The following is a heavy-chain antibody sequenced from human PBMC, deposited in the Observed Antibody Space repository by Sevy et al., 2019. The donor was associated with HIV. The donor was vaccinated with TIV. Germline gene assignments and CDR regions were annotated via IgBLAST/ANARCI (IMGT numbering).Heavy chain of an antibody. D-gene: IGHD6-13*01. CDR3: ARDTGGIGMDV. J-gene: IGHJ6*02. V-gene: IGHV3-7*01. CDR2: INQDGSEK. CDR1: GFTFSSHW. Sequence: GGSLRLSCAASGFTFSSHWMTWVRQAPGKGLEWVANINQDGSEKYYVDAVKGRFTISRDNANNSLSLQMNSLRAEDTAVYYCARDTGGIGMDVWGQGTTVTVSS.